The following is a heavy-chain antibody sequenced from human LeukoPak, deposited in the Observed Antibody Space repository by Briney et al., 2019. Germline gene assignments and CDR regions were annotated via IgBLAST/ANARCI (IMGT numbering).Heavy chain of an antibody. Sequence: SGTLSLTCAVSGGSIITTNWWSWVRQPPGKGPEWIGEVHLNGATNYNPFLESRVSMSIDKSKNHLSLELSSVTAADTAMYYCTRESGAFSPFGFWGQGTLVTVSS. CDR2: VHLNGAT. D-gene: IGHD1-26*01. CDR3: TRESGAFSPFGF. J-gene: IGHJ4*02. V-gene: IGHV4-4*02. CDR1: GGSIITTNW.